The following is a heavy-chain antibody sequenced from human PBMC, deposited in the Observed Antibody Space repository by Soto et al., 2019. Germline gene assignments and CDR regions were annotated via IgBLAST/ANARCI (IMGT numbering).Heavy chain of an antibody. D-gene: IGHD1-7*01. Sequence: SETLSLTCAVSGGSISNSNWWSWVRQPPGKGLEWIGNIYHSGSTNYNPSLKSRVTISVDTSKNQFSLNLSSVTAADTAVYYCARGGDNWNYYFDYWGQGTLVTVSS. J-gene: IGHJ4*02. CDR2: IYHSGST. CDR3: ARGGDNWNYYFDY. CDR1: GGSISNSNW. V-gene: IGHV4-4*02.